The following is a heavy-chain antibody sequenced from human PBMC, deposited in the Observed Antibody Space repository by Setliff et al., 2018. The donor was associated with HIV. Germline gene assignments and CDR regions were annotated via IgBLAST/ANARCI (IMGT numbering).Heavy chain of an antibody. V-gene: IGHV4-59*08. CDR2: IYYSGST. CDR3: ARLSPLDWPFDY. J-gene: IGHJ4*02. D-gene: IGHD3-9*01. Sequence: LSLTCTVSGGSISSYYWSWIRQPPGKGLEWIGYIYYSGSTNYNPSLKSRVTISIDPSKDHFSLKLRSVTAADTAVYYCARLSPLDWPFDYWGQGTLVTVS. CDR1: GGSISSYY.